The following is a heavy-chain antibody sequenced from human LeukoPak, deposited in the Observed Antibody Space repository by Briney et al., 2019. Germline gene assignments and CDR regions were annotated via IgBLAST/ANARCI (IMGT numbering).Heavy chain of an antibody. J-gene: IGHJ6*02. V-gene: IGHV3-7*05. CDR2: IKEDGSEK. D-gene: IGHD2-8*01. CDR1: GFTFKSYW. Sequence: GGSLRLSCAASGFTFKSYWMNWVRQAPGKGLEWVAHIKEDGSEKYYVDPVKGRFTISRDNAKNSLYLQMNSLRADDTAVYYCARDTTEGVLSLDVWGQGTTVTVSS. CDR3: ARDTTEGVLSLDV.